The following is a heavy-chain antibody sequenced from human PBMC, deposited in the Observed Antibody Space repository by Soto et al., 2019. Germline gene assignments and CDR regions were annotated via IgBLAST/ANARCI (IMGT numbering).Heavy chain of an antibody. Sequence: PGGSLRLSCAASGFTFSSYSMNWVRQAPGKGLEWVSSIGSSSRHIYYADSVKGRFTISRDNAKNSLYLQMNSLRAEDTAMYFCARDPSDLWEPDQYFPHWGQGTLVTVSS. CDR1: GFTFSSYS. D-gene: IGHD1-26*01. J-gene: IGHJ1*01. CDR2: IGSSSRHI. CDR3: ARDPSDLWEPDQYFPH. V-gene: IGHV3-21*01.